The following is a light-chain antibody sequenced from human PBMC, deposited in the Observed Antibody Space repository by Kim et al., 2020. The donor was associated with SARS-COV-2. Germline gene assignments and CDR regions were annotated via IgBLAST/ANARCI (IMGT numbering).Light chain of an antibody. Sequence: QSALTQPASVSGAPGQSITISCTGTSSDVGGYNLVSWYQQQPGQAPKLMIYEVNKRPSGVSKRFSGSRSGNTASLTISGLQAEDEAGYFCCSYASDITYVFGSGTKVTVL. CDR3: CSYASDITYV. CDR1: SSDVGGYNL. V-gene: IGLV2-23*02. CDR2: EVN. J-gene: IGLJ1*01.